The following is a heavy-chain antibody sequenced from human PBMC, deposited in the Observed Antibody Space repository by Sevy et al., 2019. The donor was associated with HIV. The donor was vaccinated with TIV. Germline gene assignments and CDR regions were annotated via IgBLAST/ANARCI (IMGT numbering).Heavy chain of an antibody. CDR1: GGSISSYY. Sequence: SETLSLTCTVSGGSISSYYWSWIRQPPGKGLEWIGYIYYSGSTNYNPSLKSRVTISVDTSKNQFSLKLSSVTASDTAVYCCAGFGGYYDFGSGGGAFDIWGQGTMVTVSS. CDR2: IYYSGST. CDR3: AGFGGYYDFGSGGGAFDI. D-gene: IGHD3-3*01. V-gene: IGHV4-59*01. J-gene: IGHJ3*02.